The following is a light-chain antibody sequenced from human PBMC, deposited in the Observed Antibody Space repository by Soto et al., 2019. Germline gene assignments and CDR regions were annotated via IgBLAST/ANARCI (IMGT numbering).Light chain of an antibody. J-gene: IGLJ1*01. CDR2: DVS. Sequence: QSALTQPRSVSGSPGQSVAISCTGTSSDIGGYNYVSWYQQHPGKAPKVMIYDVSKRPSRVPDRFSGSKSGNTASLTISGLQAEDEADYYCCSYAGSYTYVFGVGTKVTVL. CDR1: SSDIGGYNY. V-gene: IGLV2-11*01. CDR3: CSYAGSYTYV.